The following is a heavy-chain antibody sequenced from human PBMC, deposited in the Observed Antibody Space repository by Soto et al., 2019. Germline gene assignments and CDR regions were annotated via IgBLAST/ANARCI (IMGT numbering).Heavy chain of an antibody. V-gene: IGHV2-5*02. Sequence: SGPTLVKPTQTLTLTCTFSGFSLSTSGVGVGWIRQPPGKALEWLALIYWDDDKRYSPSLKSRLTITKDTSKNQVVLTMTNMDPVDTATYYCAHSRISYYDILTGYLNWFDPWGQGTLVTVSS. D-gene: IGHD3-9*01. CDR3: AHSRISYYDILTGYLNWFDP. CDR1: GFSLSTSGVG. J-gene: IGHJ5*02. CDR2: IYWDDDK.